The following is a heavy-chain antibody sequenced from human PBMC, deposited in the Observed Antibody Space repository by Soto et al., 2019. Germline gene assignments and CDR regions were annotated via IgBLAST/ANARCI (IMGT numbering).Heavy chain of an antibody. V-gene: IGHV3-33*01. Sequence: QVQLVESGGGVVQPGRSLRLSCAASGFTFSTYGMNWVRQAPGKGLEWVAVIWYDGSQKYYADSVKGRFTVSRDNSKNTLYLQMNNLRVDDTAVYYCARVDCTGGSCRPYYYYDMDVWGQGTTVTVSS. CDR2: IWYDGSQK. CDR1: GFTFSTYG. CDR3: ARVDCTGGSCRPYYYYDMDV. J-gene: IGHJ6*02. D-gene: IGHD2-15*01.